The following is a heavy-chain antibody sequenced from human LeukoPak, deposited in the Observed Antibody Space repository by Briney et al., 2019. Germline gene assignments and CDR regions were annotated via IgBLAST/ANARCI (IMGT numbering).Heavy chain of an antibody. CDR2: IIPMLNKA. Sequence: SVKVSCKASGGTFSGYVISWVRQAPGQGLEWKGGIIPMLNKANYAQKFQGRVTVTTDESTSTANMELRSLRSEDTAIYYCARCSSGGCFFDFWAQGTLVTVSS. D-gene: IGHD2-15*01. CDR3: ARCSSGGCFFDF. CDR1: GGTFSGYV. V-gene: IGHV1-69*05. J-gene: IGHJ4*02.